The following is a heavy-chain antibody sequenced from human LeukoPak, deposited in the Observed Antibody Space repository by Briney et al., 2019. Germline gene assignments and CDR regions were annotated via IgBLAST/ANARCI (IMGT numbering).Heavy chain of an antibody. D-gene: IGHD3-16*02. V-gene: IGHV3-23*01. Sequence: GGSLRLSCAASGFTVSSNYMSWVRQAPGKGLEWVSAISGSGGSTYYADSVKGRFTITRDNSKNTLYLQMNSLRAEDTAVYYCAKASERLGELSLVNYFDYWGQGTLVTVSS. J-gene: IGHJ4*02. CDR2: ISGSGGST. CDR1: GFTVSSNY. CDR3: AKASERLGELSLVNYFDY.